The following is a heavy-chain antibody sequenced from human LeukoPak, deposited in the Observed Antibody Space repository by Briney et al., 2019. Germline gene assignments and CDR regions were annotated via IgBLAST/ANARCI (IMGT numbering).Heavy chain of an antibody. J-gene: IGHJ4*02. CDR2: ILASGNT. D-gene: IGHD3-22*01. CDR1: GGSMSSYY. Sequence: SQTLSLTCTVSGGSMSSYYSSWIRQPAGKGLEWIGRILASGNTIYNPTLKTRVTMPVDTAKNQFSLKLSSVTAADTAVYYCACFCSDSSGFHPDDYWGQGTLVTVSS. V-gene: IGHV4-4*07. CDR3: ACFCSDSSGFHPDDY.